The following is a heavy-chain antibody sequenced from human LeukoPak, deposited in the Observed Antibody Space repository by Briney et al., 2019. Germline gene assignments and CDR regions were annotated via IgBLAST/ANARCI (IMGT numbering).Heavy chain of an antibody. Sequence: SGPTLVNPTQTLTLTCTFSGFSLSTSGVGVGWIRQPPGKALEWLALIYWNDDKRYSPSLKSRLTITKDTSKNQVVLTMTNMVPVDTATYYCAHRSIAVAGTADDYWGQGTLVTVSS. CDR1: GFSLSTSGVG. CDR3: AHRSIAVAGTADDY. D-gene: IGHD6-19*01. CDR2: IYWNDDK. V-gene: IGHV2-5*01. J-gene: IGHJ4*02.